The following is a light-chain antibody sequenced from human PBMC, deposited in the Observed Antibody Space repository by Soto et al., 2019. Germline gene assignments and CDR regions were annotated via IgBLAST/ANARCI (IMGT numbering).Light chain of an antibody. J-gene: IGLJ2*01. CDR1: SSDVGGYNY. Sequence: QSVLTQPPSASGSPGQSVTISCTGTSSDVGGYNYVSWYQQYPGKAPKLMIYEVSKRPSGVPDRFSGSKSGNTASLTVSGLQAEDEDDYYCSSYAGSNNFVVFGGGTKLTVL. CDR2: EVS. V-gene: IGLV2-8*01. CDR3: SSYAGSNNFVV.